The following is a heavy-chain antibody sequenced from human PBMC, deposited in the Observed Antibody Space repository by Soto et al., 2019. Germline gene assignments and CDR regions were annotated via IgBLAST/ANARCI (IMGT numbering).Heavy chain of an antibody. CDR3: ARGPDYSSSSYYYYGMDV. V-gene: IGHV5-51*01. CDR2: IYPGDSDT. D-gene: IGHD6-6*01. CDR1: GYSFTSYW. J-gene: IGHJ6*02. Sequence: GESLKISCXGSGYSFTSYWIGWVRQMPGKGLEWMGIIYPGDSDTRYSPSFQGQVTISADKSNSTAYLQWSSLKAPDTAMYYCARGPDYSSSSYYYYGMDVWGQGTTVTVSS.